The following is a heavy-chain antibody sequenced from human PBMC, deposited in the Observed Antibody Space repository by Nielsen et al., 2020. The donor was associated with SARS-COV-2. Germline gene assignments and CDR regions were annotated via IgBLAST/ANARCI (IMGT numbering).Heavy chain of an antibody. CDR3: ARDCSGGPCYATY. J-gene: IGHJ4*02. CDR2: ISAYNGNT. Sequence: ASVKVSCKASNYTFIDYGISWVRQAPGQGLEWMGWISAYNGNTNYAQKLQGRVTMTTDTSTGTVYMELSSLRSDDTAVYYCARDCSGGPCYATYWGQGTLVTVSS. V-gene: IGHV1-18*04. CDR1: NYTFIDYG. D-gene: IGHD2-15*01.